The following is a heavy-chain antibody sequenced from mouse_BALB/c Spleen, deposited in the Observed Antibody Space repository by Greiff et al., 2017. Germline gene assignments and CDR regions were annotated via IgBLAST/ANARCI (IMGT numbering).Heavy chain of an antibody. D-gene: IGHD2-14*01. CDR1: GYTFTSYN. J-gene: IGHJ2*01. CDR2: IYPGNGDT. Sequence: QVQLQQPGAELVKPGASVKMSCKASGYTFTSYNMHWVKQTPGQGLEWIGAIYPGNGDTSYNQKFKGKATLTADKSSSTAYMQLSSLTSEDSAVYYCARGVRPDYWGQGTTLTVSS. V-gene: IGHV1-12*01. CDR3: ARGVRPDY.